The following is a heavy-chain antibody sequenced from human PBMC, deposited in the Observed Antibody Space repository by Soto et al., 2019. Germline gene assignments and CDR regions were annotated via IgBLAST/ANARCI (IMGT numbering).Heavy chain of an antibody. CDR2: ISGSGGST. J-gene: IGHJ6*01. CDR1: AFTFSIQA. Sequence: PWGSLRISCVPCAFTFSIQAMSWVRQAPGTGPPWVSAISGSGGSTYYADSVKGRFTISRDNSKNTLYLQMNSLRAEDTAVYYCAKSRFLMVRGVISYYGMDVWGQGTTVTGSS. V-gene: IGHV3-23*01. D-gene: IGHD3-10*01. CDR3: AKSRFLMVRGVISYYGMDV.